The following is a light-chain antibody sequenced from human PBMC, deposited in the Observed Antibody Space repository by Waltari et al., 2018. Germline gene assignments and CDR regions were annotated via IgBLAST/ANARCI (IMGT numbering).Light chain of an antibody. V-gene: IGLV3-1*01. CDR1: KLGDKY. CDR3: QAWDSSTVV. J-gene: IGLJ6*01. CDR2: QDS. Sequence: SYELTQPPSVSVSPGQTASIPCSGDKLGDKYACWYQQKPGQSPVLGIYQDSKRPSGIPGRFSGSNSGNTATLTISGTQAMDEADYYFQAWDSSTVVFGSGTKVTVL.